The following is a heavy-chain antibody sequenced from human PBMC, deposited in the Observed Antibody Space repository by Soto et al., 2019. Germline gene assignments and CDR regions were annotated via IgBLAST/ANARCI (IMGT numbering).Heavy chain of an antibody. CDR1: GGTFSNYA. D-gene: IGHD5-12*01. V-gene: IGHV1-69*15. CDR2: IIPIFGTT. Sequence: QVQLVQSGAEVKKPGSSVKVSCKASGGTFSNYAITWVRQAPGQGLEWVGRIIPIFGTTNVAQKFPGRVTVTAAQSTTPANMGLSGLRSDDTAVYYCAKDGGADGYFGNWLDPWGQGTLVTVSS. J-gene: IGHJ5*02. CDR3: AKDGGADGYFGNWLDP.